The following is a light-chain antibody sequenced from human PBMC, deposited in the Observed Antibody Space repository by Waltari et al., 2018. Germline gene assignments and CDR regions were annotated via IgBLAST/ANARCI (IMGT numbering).Light chain of an antibody. CDR2: DAS. Sequence: EIALTQSPGTLSLSPGERATLSCGASQSVSRTLAWYQQKPGQAPRLLIYDASTRATGSPDRFSGSGSGTDFSLTISRLGPEDFAVYYCQKYGTLPATFGQGTKVEIK. J-gene: IGKJ1*01. V-gene: IGKV3-20*01. CDR1: QSVSRT. CDR3: QKYGTLPAT.